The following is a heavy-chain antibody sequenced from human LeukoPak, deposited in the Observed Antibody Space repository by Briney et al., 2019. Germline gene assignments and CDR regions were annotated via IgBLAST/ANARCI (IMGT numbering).Heavy chain of an antibody. CDR3: ARGLWAVRGVYFDY. V-gene: IGHV3-48*03. CDR1: GFTFSSYE. CDR2: ISSSGSTI. Sequence: GGPLRLSCAASGFTFSSYEMNWVRQAPGKGQEWVSYISSSGSTIYYADSVKGRFTISRDNAKNALYLQMNSLRAEDTAVYYCARGLWAVRGVYFDYWGQGILVTVSS. J-gene: IGHJ4*02. D-gene: IGHD3-10*01.